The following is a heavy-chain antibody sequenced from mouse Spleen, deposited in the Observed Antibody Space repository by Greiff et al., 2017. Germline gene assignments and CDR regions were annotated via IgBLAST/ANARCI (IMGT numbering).Heavy chain of an antibody. CDR2: IDPENGDT. J-gene: IGHJ1*01. CDR1: GFNIKDDY. D-gene: IGHD2-4*01. CDR3: TTRGVITHWYFDV. V-gene: IGHV14-4*01. Sequence: EVQLQQSGAELVRPGASVKLSCTASGFNIKDDYMHWVKQRPEQGLEWIGWIDPENGDTEYASKFQGKATITADTSSNTAYLQLSSLTSEDTAVYYCTTRGVITHWYFDVWGAGTTVTVSS.